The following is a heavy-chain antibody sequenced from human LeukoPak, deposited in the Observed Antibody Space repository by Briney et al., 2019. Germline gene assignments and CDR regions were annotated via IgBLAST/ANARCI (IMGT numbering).Heavy chain of an antibody. CDR3: TTEYSSSYNWFNP. J-gene: IGHJ5*02. D-gene: IGHD6-6*01. CDR2: IKSKTNGGTT. CDR1: GFTFSNAW. V-gene: IGHV3-15*01. Sequence: GGSLRLSCAASGFTFSNAWMAWVCQAPGKGLEWVGRIKSKTNGGTTDYPAPVKGRFTISRDDSKNTLYLQMNSLKIEDTAVYYCTTEYSSSYNWFNPWGQGTLVTVSS.